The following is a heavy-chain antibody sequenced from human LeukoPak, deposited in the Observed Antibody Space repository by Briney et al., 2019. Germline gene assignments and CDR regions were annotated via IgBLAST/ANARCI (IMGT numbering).Heavy chain of an antibody. CDR2: IYYSGST. CDR1: GGSISSHY. V-gene: IGHV4-59*11. CDR3: ARVIGNDAFDI. Sequence: PSETLSLTCTVSGGSISSHYWSWLRQPPGKGLEWIGYIYYSGSTNYNPSLKSRVTISVDTSKNQFSLKLSSVTAADTAVYYCARVIGNDAFDIWGQGTMVTVSS. J-gene: IGHJ3*02.